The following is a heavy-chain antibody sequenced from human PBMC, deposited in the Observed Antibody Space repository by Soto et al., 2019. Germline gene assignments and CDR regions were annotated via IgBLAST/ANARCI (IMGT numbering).Heavy chain of an antibody. CDR3: ARSGGGGFGESDHDAFDI. Sequence: QVQLQESGPGLVKPSQTLSLTCTVSGGSISSGGYYWSWIRQHPGKGLEWIGYIYYSGSTYYNPSLKGRVPISVDTSKNQFALKLGSVPAADTAVYYCARSGGGGFGESDHDAFDIWGQGTMVTVSS. D-gene: IGHD3-10*01. CDR1: GGSISSGGYY. V-gene: IGHV4-31*03. CDR2: IYYSGST. J-gene: IGHJ3*02.